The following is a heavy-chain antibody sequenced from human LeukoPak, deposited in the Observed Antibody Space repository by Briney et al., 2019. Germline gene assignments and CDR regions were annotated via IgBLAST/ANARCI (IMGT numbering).Heavy chain of an antibody. Sequence: SQTLSLTCTVSGGSISSGSYYWSWIRQPAGKGLEWIGRIYTSRSTNYNPSLKSRVTISVDTSTNQFSLKLSSVTAADTAVYYCARRNSSSWVPGAFDIWGQGTMVTVSS. CDR3: ARRNSSSWVPGAFDI. CDR2: IYTSRST. D-gene: IGHD6-13*01. J-gene: IGHJ3*02. V-gene: IGHV4-61*02. CDR1: GGSISSGSYY.